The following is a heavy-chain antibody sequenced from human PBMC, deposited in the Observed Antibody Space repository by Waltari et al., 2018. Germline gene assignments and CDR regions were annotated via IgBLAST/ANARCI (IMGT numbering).Heavy chain of an antibody. J-gene: IGHJ4*02. D-gene: IGHD6-25*01. V-gene: IGHV4-38-2*01. Sequence: QVQLQESGPGLVKPSETLSLACAVSGSSISSGYYWVWNRQPPGKGLEWIGSIYHSGSTYYNPSLKSRVTISVDTSKNQFSLKLSSVTAADTAVYYCASDSGLPYYYFDYWGQGTLVTVSS. CDR1: GSSISSGYY. CDR3: ASDSGLPYYYFDY. CDR2: IYHSGST.